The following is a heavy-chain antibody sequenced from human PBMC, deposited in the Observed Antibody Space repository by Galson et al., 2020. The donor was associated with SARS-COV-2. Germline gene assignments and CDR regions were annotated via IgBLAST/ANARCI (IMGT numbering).Heavy chain of an antibody. CDR3: AREAQCTTTCYSHMWFDP. V-gene: IGHV4-39*02. CDR1: GASISSGSYY. Sequence: SQTLSLTCTVSGASISSGSYYWGWVRQPPGKGLEWIGTVYYSGSTYYHTSLKSRVTISADTSKNQISLKLTSVTAADTAVYYCAREAQCTTTCYSHMWFDPWCQGMLVTVSS. CDR2: VYYSGST. D-gene: IGHD2-2*01. J-gene: IGHJ5*02.